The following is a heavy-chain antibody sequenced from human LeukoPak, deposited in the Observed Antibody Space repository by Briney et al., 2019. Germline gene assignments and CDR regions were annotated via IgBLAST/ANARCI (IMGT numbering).Heavy chain of an antibody. CDR1: GFTFSSYV. D-gene: IGHD2-21*02. J-gene: IGHJ6*02. CDR2: IGGSGSGGKT. CDR3: AKDQGGRYWEYGMNV. Sequence: GGSLRLSCAASGFTFSSYVISWVRQAPGKGLEWISSIGGSGSGGKTYYADSVKGRFTISRDNSKNTLYLQMKSLRVEDTAVYYCAKDQGGRYWEYGMNVWGQGTTVTVSS. V-gene: IGHV3-23*01.